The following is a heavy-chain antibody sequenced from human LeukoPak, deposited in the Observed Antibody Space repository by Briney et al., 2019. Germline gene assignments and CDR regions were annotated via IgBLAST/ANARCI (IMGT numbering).Heavy chain of an antibody. CDR2: IYYSGST. Sequence: SETLSLTCTVSGVSISTYYWSWIRQPPGKGLDWIGYIYYSGSTNYNPSLKSRVTISVETSKNQFSLKLSSVTAADTAVYYCARVRCSGGSCYDFDYWGQGTLVTVSS. J-gene: IGHJ4*02. V-gene: IGHV4-59*01. CDR1: GVSISTYY. D-gene: IGHD2-15*01. CDR3: ARVRCSGGSCYDFDY.